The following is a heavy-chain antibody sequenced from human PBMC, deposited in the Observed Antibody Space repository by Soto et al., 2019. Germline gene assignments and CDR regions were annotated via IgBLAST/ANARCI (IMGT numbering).Heavy chain of an antibody. V-gene: IGHV1-69*13. Sequence: SLKVSCNASGGTFSSYAISWVLQAPGQGLEWMGGIIPIFGTANYAQKFQGRVTITADESTSTAYMELSSLRSEDTAVYYCARGPLSPDNFRKFDYWGQGTLVTVSS. CDR3: ARGPLSPDNFRKFDY. J-gene: IGHJ4*02. D-gene: IGHD1-1*01. CDR2: IIPIFGTA. CDR1: GGTFSSYA.